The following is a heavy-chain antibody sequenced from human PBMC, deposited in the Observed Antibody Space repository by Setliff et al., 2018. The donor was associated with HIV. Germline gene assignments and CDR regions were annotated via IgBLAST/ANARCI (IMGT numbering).Heavy chain of an antibody. D-gene: IGHD6-19*01. CDR1: GFTLSSNY. CDR3: ATERIGVAGPGYFAY. CDR2: IYSDGRTT. Sequence: VRLSCAASGFTLSSNYMTWVRQAPGKGLEWVSVIYSDGRTTEYAASVKGRFTISRDDSKSTLFLQMNSLITDDTAVYYCATERIGVAGPGYFAYLGPGTLVTVSS. V-gene: IGHV3-53*05. J-gene: IGHJ4*01.